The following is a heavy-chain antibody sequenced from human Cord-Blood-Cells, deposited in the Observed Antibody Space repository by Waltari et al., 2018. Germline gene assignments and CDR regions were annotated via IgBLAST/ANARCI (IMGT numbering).Heavy chain of an antibody. CDR3: AREATGDAFDI. J-gene: IGHJ3*02. V-gene: IGHV3-13*01. CDR1: GFTLSSYD. Sequence: EVQLVESGGGLVQPGGALRLSCGAAGFTLSSYDMRWVRQATGKGLEWVSAIGTAGDTYYPGSVKGRFTISRENAKNSLYLQMNSLRAGDTAVYYCAREATGDAFDIWGQGTMVTVSS. D-gene: IGHD1-1*01. CDR2: IGTAGDT.